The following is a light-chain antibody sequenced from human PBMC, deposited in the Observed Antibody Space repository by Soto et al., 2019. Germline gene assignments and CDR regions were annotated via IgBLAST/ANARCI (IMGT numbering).Light chain of an antibody. CDR3: SSYTSSSTLV. J-gene: IGLJ2*01. CDR2: XXX. V-gene: IGLV2-14*01. CDR1: SSDVGGYNY. Sequence: QSALTQPASVSGSPGQSITISCTGTSSDVGGYNYVSWYQQHPGKAPKLXIXXXXXXXXXXXXRFSGSKSGNTASLTISGXXXXXXXXXXCSSYTSSSTLVFGGGTKLTVL.